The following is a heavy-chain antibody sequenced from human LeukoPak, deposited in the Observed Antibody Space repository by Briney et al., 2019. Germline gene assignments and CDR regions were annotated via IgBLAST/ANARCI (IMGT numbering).Heavy chain of an antibody. D-gene: IGHD6-19*01. J-gene: IGHJ6*03. CDR3: ARAPSGWYDEDYYYYMDV. Sequence: KTSETLSLTCTVSGGSISSYYWSWIRQPAGKGLEWIGRIYTSGSTNYNPSLKSRVTISVDTSKNQFSLKLSSVTAADTAVYYCARAPSGWYDEDYYYYMDVWGKGTTVTVSS. CDR1: GGSISSYY. V-gene: IGHV4-4*07. CDR2: IYTSGST.